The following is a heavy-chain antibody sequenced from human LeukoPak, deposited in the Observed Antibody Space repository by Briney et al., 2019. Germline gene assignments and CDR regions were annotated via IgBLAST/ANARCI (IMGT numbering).Heavy chain of an antibody. D-gene: IGHD3-16*02. V-gene: IGHV4-4*07. J-gene: IGHJ4*02. CDR2: IYTSGST. CDR1: GGSISSYY. Sequence: SETLSLTCTVSGGSISSYYWSWIRQPAGKGLEWIGRIYTSGSTNYNPSLKSRVTMSVDTSKNQFSLKLSSVTAADTAVYYCARGPYYDYVWGSYRYMLGPFDYWGQGTLVTVSS. CDR3: ARGPYYDYVWGSYRYMLGPFDY.